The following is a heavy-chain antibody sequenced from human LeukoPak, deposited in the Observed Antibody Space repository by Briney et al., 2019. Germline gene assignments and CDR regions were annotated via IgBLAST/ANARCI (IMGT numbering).Heavy chain of an antibody. V-gene: IGHV4-31*02. CDR2: ISYRGTT. CDR1: GGSISNSGGFY. J-gene: IGHJ4*02. Sequence: SQTLSLTCTVSGGSISNSGGFYWSWIRQHPGNGLEWIGFISYRGTTYYNPSLKSRVSMSVDASKSQFSLRLSSVTDEDTAVYYCARISQSSGGFYYWGQGTLVTVSS. D-gene: IGHD2-15*01. CDR3: ARISQSSGGFYY.